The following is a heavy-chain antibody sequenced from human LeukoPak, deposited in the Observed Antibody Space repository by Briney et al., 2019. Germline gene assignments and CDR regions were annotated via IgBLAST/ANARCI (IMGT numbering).Heavy chain of an antibody. CDR3: ARVRRPEYSSSSYYYYMDV. D-gene: IGHD6-6*01. CDR2: INSNSGGT. Sequence: ASVKVSCKASGYTFTGYYIHWVRQAPGQGLEWMGWINSNSGGTNYAQKFQGRVTMTRDTSTTTAYMELNRLRSDDTAVYYCARVRRPEYSSSSYYYYMDVWGKGTTVTVS. CDR1: GYTFTGYY. V-gene: IGHV1-2*02. J-gene: IGHJ6*03.